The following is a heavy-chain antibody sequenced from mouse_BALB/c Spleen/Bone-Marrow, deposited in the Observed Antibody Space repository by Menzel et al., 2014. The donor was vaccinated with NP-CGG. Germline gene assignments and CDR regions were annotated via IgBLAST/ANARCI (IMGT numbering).Heavy chain of an antibody. CDR2: ISSGSSTI. CDR1: GFTFSSFG. D-gene: IGHD1-1*01. CDR3: ARGDLLRGFAY. J-gene: IGHJ3*01. Sequence: EVQLVESGGCLVQPGGSRKLSCAASGFTFSSFGMHWVRQAPEKGLEWVAYISSGSSTIYYADTVKGRFTISRDNPKNTLFLQMTSLRSEDTAMYYCARGDLLRGFAYWGQGTLVTVSA. V-gene: IGHV5-17*02.